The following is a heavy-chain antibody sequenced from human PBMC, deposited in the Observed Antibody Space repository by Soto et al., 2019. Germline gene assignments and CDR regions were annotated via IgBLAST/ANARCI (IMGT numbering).Heavy chain of an antibody. CDR3: ARIAAGTVDY. Sequence: TLSLTCAVYGGSFSGYYWSWIRQPPGKGLEWIGEINHSGSTNYNPSLKSRVTISVDTSKNQFSLKLSSVTAADTAVYYCARIAAGTVDYWGQGTLVTVSS. CDR2: INHSGST. CDR1: GGSFSGYY. D-gene: IGHD6-13*01. V-gene: IGHV4-34*09. J-gene: IGHJ4*02.